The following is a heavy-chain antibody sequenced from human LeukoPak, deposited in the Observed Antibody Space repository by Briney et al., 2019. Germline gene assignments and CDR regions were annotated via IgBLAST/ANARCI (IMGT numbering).Heavy chain of an antibody. Sequence: SETLSLTCTVSGGSISSSSYYWGWIRQPPGKGLEWIGSIYYSGSTYYNPSLKSRVTISVDTSKNQFSLKLSSVTAADTAVYYCATYSYYGSGPFDIWGQGTMVTVSS. CDR1: GGSISSSSYY. V-gene: IGHV4-39*01. J-gene: IGHJ3*02. CDR3: ATYSYYGSGPFDI. CDR2: IYYSGST. D-gene: IGHD3-10*01.